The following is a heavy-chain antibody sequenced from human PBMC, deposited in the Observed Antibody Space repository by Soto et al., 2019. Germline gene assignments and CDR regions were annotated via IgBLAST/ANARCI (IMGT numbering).Heavy chain of an antibody. CDR2: IYYSGST. J-gene: IGHJ4*02. V-gene: IGHV4-31*03. CDR1: GGSISSGGYY. Sequence: QVQLQESGPGLVKPSQTLSLTCTVSGGSISSGGYYWSWIRQHPGQGLEWIGYIYYSGSTYYNPSLKSGVTISVDTSKNQFSLKLSSVTAADTAVYYCARLVPDIMVRGVIIFDYWGQGTLVTVSS. D-gene: IGHD3-10*01. CDR3: ARLVPDIMVRGVIIFDY.